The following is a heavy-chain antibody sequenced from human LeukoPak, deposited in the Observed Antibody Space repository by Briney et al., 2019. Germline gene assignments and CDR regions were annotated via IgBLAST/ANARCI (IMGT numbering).Heavy chain of an antibody. Sequence: GGSLRLSCAASGFTFSSYGMHWVRQAPGKGLEWVAVISYDGSNKYYADSVKGRFTISRDNSKNTLYLQMNSLRAEDTAVYYCAKVAGITIFGVVIMDYYFDYWGQGTLVTVFS. CDR3: AKVAGITIFGVVIMDYYFDY. CDR1: GFTFSSYG. V-gene: IGHV3-30*18. CDR2: ISYDGSNK. J-gene: IGHJ4*02. D-gene: IGHD3-3*01.